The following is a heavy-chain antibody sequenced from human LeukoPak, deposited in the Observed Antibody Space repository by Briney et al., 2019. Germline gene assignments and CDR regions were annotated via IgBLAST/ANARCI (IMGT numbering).Heavy chain of an antibody. Sequence: HPGGSLRLSCAASGFIFSNYWMNWVRQTPGKGLEGVANIKKDGSEKYYVDSVRGRFTISRDNAKNSLYLQMNSLRAEDTAVYYCSADGYSSPFDHWGQGTLVTVSS. V-gene: IGHV3-7*01. CDR3: SADGYSSPFDH. CDR1: GFIFSNYW. J-gene: IGHJ4*02. D-gene: IGHD5-24*01. CDR2: IKKDGSEK.